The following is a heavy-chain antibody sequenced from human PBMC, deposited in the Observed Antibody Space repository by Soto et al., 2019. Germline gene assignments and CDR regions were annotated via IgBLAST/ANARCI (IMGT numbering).Heavy chain of an antibody. V-gene: IGHV4-61*01. Sequence: PSETLSLTCSVSGGSVSSGYYSWNWIRQPPGKGLEWIGFINYSGVTQYNPSLKSRVTISVDTSKNQFSLKVNSVTAADTALYYCARGPPEGPITPSDYWGQGTLVTVSS. CDR3: ARGPPEGPITPSDY. D-gene: IGHD1-20*01. J-gene: IGHJ4*02. CDR2: INYSGVT. CDR1: GGSVSSGYYS.